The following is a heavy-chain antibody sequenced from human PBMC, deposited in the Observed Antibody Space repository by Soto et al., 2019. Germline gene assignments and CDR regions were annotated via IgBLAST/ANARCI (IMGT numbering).Heavy chain of an antibody. CDR2: ISAYNGNT. CDR1: GYTFTSYG. Sequence: QVQLVQSGAEVKKPGASVKVSCKASGYTFTSYGISWVRQAPGQGLEWMGWISAYNGNTNYAQKLQGRVTMTTHTTTRTGYRELRRPRSDGTAVYYFARDRGAYGMDVWGQGTTVTVSS. V-gene: IGHV1-18*01. J-gene: IGHJ6*02. CDR3: ARDRGAYGMDV.